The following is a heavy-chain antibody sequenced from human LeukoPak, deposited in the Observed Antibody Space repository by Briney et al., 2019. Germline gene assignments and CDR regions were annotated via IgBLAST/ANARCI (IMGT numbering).Heavy chain of an antibody. D-gene: IGHD3-3*01. V-gene: IGHV1-69*05. CDR1: GGTFSSYA. Sequence: SVKVSCKASGGTFSSYAISWVRQAPGQGLEWMGGIIAIFGTANYAQKFQGRVTITTDESTSTAYMELSSLRSEDTAVYYCARGGDYDFWSGYRRRGYYYYMDVWGKGTTVTVSS. CDR2: IIAIFGTA. J-gene: IGHJ6*03. CDR3: ARGGDYDFWSGYRRRGYYYYMDV.